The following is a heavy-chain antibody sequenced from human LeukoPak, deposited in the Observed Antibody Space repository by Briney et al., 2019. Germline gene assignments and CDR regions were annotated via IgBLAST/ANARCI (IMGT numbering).Heavy chain of an antibody. CDR3: AKTPDVVIEVVGTTFDS. D-gene: IGHD6-13*01. Sequence: GGSLRLSCAASGFTCSNFAMSWVRQAQGKGLEWVSTISHTGGGRYYAESVRGRFTVSRDNSQNILYLQMNSLRAEDTAVYFCAKTPDVVIEVVGTTFDSWGQGSLVTVS. V-gene: IGHV3-23*01. CDR2: ISHTGGGR. J-gene: IGHJ4*02. CDR1: GFTCSNFA.